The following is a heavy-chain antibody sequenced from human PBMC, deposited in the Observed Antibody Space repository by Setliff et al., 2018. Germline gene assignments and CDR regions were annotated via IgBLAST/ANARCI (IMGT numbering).Heavy chain of an antibody. CDR1: GGSISGYY. Sequence: SETLSLTCTVSGGSISGYYWSWIRQPPGKGLEWIGNIFQSGITFYNPSLKSRVSISLDPSQTQFFLKLRSVTAADTAVYFCARVGGLLVATMPFDYWGPGTLVTVSS. J-gene: IGHJ4*02. CDR2: IFQSGIT. D-gene: IGHD5-12*01. V-gene: IGHV4-4*08. CDR3: ARVGGLLVATMPFDY.